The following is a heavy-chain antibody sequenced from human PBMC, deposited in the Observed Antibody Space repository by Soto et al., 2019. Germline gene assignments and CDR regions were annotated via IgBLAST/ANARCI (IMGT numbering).Heavy chain of an antibody. Sequence: QVDLVQSGAEGKKPGASVTISCKASGSAITRYYIHWVRQAPGRGLEWMGIINPGGGSASYAQKFQDRVTIDKDTSTGTVYMDLRSLRTEDTAVYYCVRDTSGWSLNGLDVW. D-gene: IGHD6-19*01. CDR3: VRDTSGWSLNGLDV. V-gene: IGHV1-46*01. CDR2: INPGGGSA. J-gene: IGHJ6*01. CDR1: GSAITRYY.